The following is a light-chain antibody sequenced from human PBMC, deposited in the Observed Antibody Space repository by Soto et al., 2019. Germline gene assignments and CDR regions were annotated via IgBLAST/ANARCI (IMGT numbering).Light chain of an antibody. CDR3: QHYGSSFT. J-gene: IGKJ3*01. CDR2: GAS. Sequence: EIVLTQSPGTLSLSPGERATLSCRASQSVSSSYLAWYQQKPGQAPRLLIYGASSRATGIPDRFSGSGSGTDFTLTISRLEPEDFAVYYGQHYGSSFTFGPGTKVDIK. V-gene: IGKV3-20*01. CDR1: QSVSSSY.